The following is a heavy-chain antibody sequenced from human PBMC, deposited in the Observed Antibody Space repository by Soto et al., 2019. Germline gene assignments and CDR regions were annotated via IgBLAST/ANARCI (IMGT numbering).Heavy chain of an antibody. CDR1: GASIDSYY. Sequence: SETLSLTCTVSGASIDSYYWNWIRQPPGKGLEWIGYIYYSGSTTYNPSLKTRVTISVDRSKNQFSLKLTSVTAADTAVYYCARDRTHFDSSAYYSGLDVWGQGTTVTVSS. CDR3: ARDRTHFDSSAYYSGLDV. CDR2: IYYSGST. D-gene: IGHD3-22*01. V-gene: IGHV4-59*13. J-gene: IGHJ6*02.